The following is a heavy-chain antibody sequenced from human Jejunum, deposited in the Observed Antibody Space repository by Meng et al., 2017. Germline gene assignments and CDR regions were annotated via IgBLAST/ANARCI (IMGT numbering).Heavy chain of an antibody. CDR1: GFTFSNYW. J-gene: IGHJ4*02. Sequence: VQLERPGGGLVQPGGALGLSCAAYGFTFSNYWMHWVRQTPGKGLMWVSRIKSDGSSPNYVDSVKGRFTISRDNAKNVLYLQMNSLRAEDTAVYYCARTSLAGLYFFDSWGQGALVTVSS. V-gene: IGHV3-74*01. CDR2: IKSDGSSP. D-gene: IGHD3-10*01. CDR3: ARTSLAGLYFFDS.